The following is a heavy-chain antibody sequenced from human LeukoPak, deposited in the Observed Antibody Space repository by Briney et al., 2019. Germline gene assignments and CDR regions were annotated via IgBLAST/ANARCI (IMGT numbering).Heavy chain of an antibody. CDR1: GYTFTSFG. V-gene: IGHV1-18*01. D-gene: IGHD3-22*01. Sequence: GASVKVSCKASGYTFTSFGISWVRQAPGQGLEWMGWISAYNGNTISAQVLQGRVTMTTDTSTSTAYMELRSLRSDGTAVYYCARDLSSSYYYVFDYWGQGTLVTVSS. J-gene: IGHJ4*02. CDR2: ISAYNGNT. CDR3: ARDLSSSYYYVFDY.